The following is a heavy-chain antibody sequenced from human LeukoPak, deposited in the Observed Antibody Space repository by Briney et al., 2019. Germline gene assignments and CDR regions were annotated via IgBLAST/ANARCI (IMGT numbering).Heavy chain of an antibody. CDR3: ASSRLRFLEWLSPDDAFDI. Sequence: SETLSLTCTVSGGSISSSSYYWGWIRQPPGKGLERIGSIYYSGSTYYNPSPKSRVTISVDTSKNQFSLKLSSVTAADTAVYYCASSRLRFLEWLSPDDAFDIWGQGTMVTVSS. CDR2: IYYSGST. J-gene: IGHJ3*02. V-gene: IGHV4-39*01. CDR1: GGSISSSSYY. D-gene: IGHD3-3*01.